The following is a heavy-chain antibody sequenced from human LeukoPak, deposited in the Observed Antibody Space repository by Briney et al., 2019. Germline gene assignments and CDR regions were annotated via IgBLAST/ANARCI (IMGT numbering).Heavy chain of an antibody. CDR3: VRDNYGVGY. V-gene: IGHV3-74*01. D-gene: IGHD3-10*01. J-gene: IGHJ4*02. CDR1: GFTFRNYW. Sequence: GESLRLSCAASGFTFRNYWMQWVRQAPGKGLVWVSHITSDGTTRTYADSVKGRFTISRDNAKNTLYLQMNSLRAEDTAVYYCVRDNYGVGYWGQGTLVTISS. CDR2: ITSDGTTR.